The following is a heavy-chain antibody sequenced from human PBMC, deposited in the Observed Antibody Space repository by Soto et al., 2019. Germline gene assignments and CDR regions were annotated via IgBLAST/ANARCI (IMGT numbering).Heavy chain of an antibody. D-gene: IGHD6-13*01. Sequence: PGGSLRRSCAASGFTFSSYSMNWVRQAPGKGLEWVSSISISSSDIYYADAVKGRFTISRDNAKDSLYLQMNSLRAEDTAVYYCATDSYSSNWEKGYSSYAMPVWGEGTTVTVS. J-gene: IGHJ6*02. V-gene: IGHV3-21*01. CDR3: ATDSYSSNWEKGYSSYAMPV. CDR2: ISISSSDI. CDR1: GFTFSSYS.